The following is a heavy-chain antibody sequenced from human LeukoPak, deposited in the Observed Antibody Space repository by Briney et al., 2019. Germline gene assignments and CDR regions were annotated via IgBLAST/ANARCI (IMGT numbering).Heavy chain of an antibody. V-gene: IGHV4-30-2*01. Sequence: SETLSLTCAVSGGSISSGGYSWSWIRQPPGKGLEWIGYIYHSGSTYYNPSLKGRVTISVDRSKNQFSLKLSSVTAADTAVYYCARGTTKTYYYGMDVWGQGTTVTVSS. CDR1: GGSISSGGYS. CDR2: IYHSGST. CDR3: ARGTTKTYYYGMDV. J-gene: IGHJ6*02. D-gene: IGHD1-1*01.